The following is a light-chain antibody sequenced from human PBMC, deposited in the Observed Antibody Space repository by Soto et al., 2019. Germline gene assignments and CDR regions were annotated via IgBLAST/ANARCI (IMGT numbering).Light chain of an antibody. CDR3: TSYPCTTTFYV. Sequence: QSALTQPASVSGSPGQSITISCTGTSSDVGGYNYVSWYQQHPGKAPKLMIYEVSNRPSGVSNRFSGSKSGNTASLTISGFYAEDEADYYCTSYPCTTTFYVFGTATKTTVL. V-gene: IGLV2-14*01. J-gene: IGLJ1*01. CDR2: EVS. CDR1: SSDVGGYNY.